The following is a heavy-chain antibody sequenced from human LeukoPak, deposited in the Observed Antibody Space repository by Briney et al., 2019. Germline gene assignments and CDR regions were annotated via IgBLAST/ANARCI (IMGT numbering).Heavy chain of an antibody. Sequence: GGSLRLSCAASGFTFSRYAMSWVRQAPGKGLEWVSAIGGSGGSTYYADSVKGRFTITRDNSKNTLYLQMNSLRAEDTAVYYCANNLAYYYDSSGSGDYYYYYYMDVWGKGTTVTVSS. CDR2: IGGSGGST. CDR1: GFTFSRYA. CDR3: ANNLAYYYDSSGSGDYYYYYYMDV. V-gene: IGHV3-23*01. J-gene: IGHJ6*03. D-gene: IGHD3-22*01.